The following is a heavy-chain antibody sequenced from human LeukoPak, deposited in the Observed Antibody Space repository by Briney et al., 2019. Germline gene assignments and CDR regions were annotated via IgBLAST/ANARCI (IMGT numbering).Heavy chain of an antibody. CDR2: INSDGSST. Sequence: GGSLRPSCAASGFTFSSYWMHWVRQAPGKGLVWVSRINSDGSSTSYADSVKGRFTISRDNAKNTLYLQMNSLRAEDTAVYYCAREFLYCGGDCYYDYWGQGTLVTVSS. CDR1: GFTFSSYW. D-gene: IGHD2-21*02. CDR3: AREFLYCGGDCYYDY. V-gene: IGHV3-74*01. J-gene: IGHJ4*02.